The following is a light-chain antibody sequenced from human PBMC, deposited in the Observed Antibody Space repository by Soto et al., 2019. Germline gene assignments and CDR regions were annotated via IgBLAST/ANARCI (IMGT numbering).Light chain of an antibody. V-gene: IGLV1-44*01. J-gene: IGLJ2*01. Sequence: QSVLTQPPSASGTPGQRVTISCSGSRSNIGSNSVNWYQHLPGTAPKLLIYSNNQRPSGVPDRFSGSKSGTSASLAISGLQSEDDADYYCAAWDDSLSGHVVFGGGTKLTVL. CDR3: AAWDDSLSGHVV. CDR1: RSNIGSNS. CDR2: SNN.